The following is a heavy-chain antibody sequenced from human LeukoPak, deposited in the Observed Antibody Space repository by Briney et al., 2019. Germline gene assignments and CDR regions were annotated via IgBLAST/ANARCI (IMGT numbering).Heavy chain of an antibody. Sequence: GGSLRLSCAASGFTFSSYEMNWVRQAPGKGLEWVAFIRYDGSNKYYADSVKGRFTISRDNSKNTLYLQMNSLRVEDTAVYYCARVGGHWGQGTLVTVSS. CDR1: GFTFSSYE. V-gene: IGHV3-30*02. D-gene: IGHD3-10*01. CDR2: IRYDGSNK. J-gene: IGHJ4*02. CDR3: ARVGGH.